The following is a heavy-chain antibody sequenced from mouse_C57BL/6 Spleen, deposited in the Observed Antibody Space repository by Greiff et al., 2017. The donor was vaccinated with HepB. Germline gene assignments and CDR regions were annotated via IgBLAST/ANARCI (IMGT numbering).Heavy chain of an antibody. Sequence: QVQLQQPGAELVMPGASVKLSCKASGYTFTSYWMHWVKQRPGQGLEWIGEIDPSDSYTNYNQKFKGKTTLTVDKSSSTAYMQLSGLTSEDSAVYDCARPVSWYFGVWGTGTTVTVSS. CDR2: IDPSDSYT. CDR1: GYTFTSYW. V-gene: IGHV1-69*01. J-gene: IGHJ1*03. D-gene: IGHD1-1*01. CDR3: ARPVSWYFGV.